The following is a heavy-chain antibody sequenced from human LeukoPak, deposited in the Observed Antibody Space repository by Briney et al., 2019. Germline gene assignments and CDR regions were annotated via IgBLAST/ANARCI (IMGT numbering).Heavy chain of an antibody. D-gene: IGHD4-17*01. J-gene: IGHJ3*02. CDR2: ISYDGSNK. CDR1: GFTFSSYA. V-gene: IGHV3-30-3*01. CDR3: ARARHGDGMGAFDI. Sequence: QPGRSLRLSCAASGFTFSSYAMHWARQAPGKGLEWVAVISYDGSNKYYADSVKGRFTISRDNSKNTLYLQMNSLRAEDTAVYYCARARHGDGMGAFDIWGQGTMVTVSS.